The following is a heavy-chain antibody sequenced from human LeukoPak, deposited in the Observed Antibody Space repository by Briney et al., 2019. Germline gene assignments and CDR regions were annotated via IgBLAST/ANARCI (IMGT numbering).Heavy chain of an antibody. Sequence: GGSLRLSCAASGFTFSNAWMSWVRQAPGKGLEWVSRINTDGSRTQDADSVKGRFTISRDNAKNTLYLQMSSLRAEDTAVYFCARGRDDSSSSTWEYWGQGTLVTVSS. CDR2: INTDGSRT. CDR1: GFTFSNAW. V-gene: IGHV3-74*01. D-gene: IGHD3-22*01. CDR3: ARGRDDSSSSTWEY. J-gene: IGHJ4*02.